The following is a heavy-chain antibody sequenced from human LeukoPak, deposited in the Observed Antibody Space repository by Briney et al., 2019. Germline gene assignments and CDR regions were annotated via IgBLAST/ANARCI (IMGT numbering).Heavy chain of an antibody. D-gene: IGHD1-26*01. CDR3: ARDTIVGAASAFDI. CDR2: ISSSSSYI. CDR1: GFTFSSYS. J-gene: IGHJ3*02. V-gene: IGHV3-21*01. Sequence: GGSLRLSCAASGFTFSSYSMNWVRQAPGKGLEWVSSISSSSSYIYYADSVKGRFTISRDNAKNSLYLQMNSLRAEDTAVYYCARDTIVGAASAFDIWGQGTMVTVSS.